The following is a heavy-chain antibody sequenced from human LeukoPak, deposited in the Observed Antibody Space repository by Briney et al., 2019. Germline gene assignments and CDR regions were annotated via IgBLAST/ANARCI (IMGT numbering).Heavy chain of an antibody. CDR3: ARDYYYDNGNYRTVAFDI. J-gene: IGHJ3*02. CDR1: GLTVWRNY. Sequence: GGSLRLLCVASGLTVWRNYKSCVREARGRGREGVSVIYTAGSTIYADPVKGRFTISRDNSKNMLFLPMNSLSAEDTAVYYCARDYYYDNGNYRTVAFDIWGQGTMVTVPS. CDR2: IYTAGST. V-gene: IGHV3-53*01. D-gene: IGHD3-22*01.